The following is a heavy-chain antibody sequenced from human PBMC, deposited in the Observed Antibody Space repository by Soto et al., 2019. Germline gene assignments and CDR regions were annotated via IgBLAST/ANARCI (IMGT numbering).Heavy chain of an antibody. Sequence: EVQLVESGGGLVQPGGSLRLSCAASGFTVSSNYMTWVRQAPGKGLEWVSVIYSGGSTYYADSVKGRFTISRDNSKNTLYLQMNSLRAEDTAVYYCARGRSAASGSGRDVDYWGQGTLVTVSS. CDR2: IYSGGST. CDR3: ARGRSAASGSGRDVDY. J-gene: IGHJ4*02. D-gene: IGHD3-10*01. CDR1: GFTVSSNY. V-gene: IGHV3-66*01.